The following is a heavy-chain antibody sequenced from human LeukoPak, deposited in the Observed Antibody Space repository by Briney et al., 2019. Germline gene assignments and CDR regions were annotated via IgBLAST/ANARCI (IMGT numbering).Heavy chain of an antibody. Sequence: PGGSLRLSCAASGFTFSSYGMHWVRQAPGKGLEWVAVISYDGSNKYYADSVKGRFTISRDSSKNTLYLQMHGLRAEDTAVYYCARVVRFDYYGSESSLDVWGQGTTVTVSS. V-gene: IGHV3-33*01. D-gene: IGHD3-10*01. CDR2: ISYDGSNK. J-gene: IGHJ6*02. CDR1: GFTFSSYG. CDR3: ARVVRFDYYGSESSLDV.